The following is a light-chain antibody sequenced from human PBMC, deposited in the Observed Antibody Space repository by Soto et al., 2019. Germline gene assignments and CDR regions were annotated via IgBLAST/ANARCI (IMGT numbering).Light chain of an antibody. Sequence: EIVMTQSPGTLSLSPVERVTLSFMASQSVTSSYLTWFQQKPGQAPRLLIYNASNRATDIPVRFSGTGSGTAFTLTISSLEPEDFAVYYCQKRSKWPLNFGQGTRLEIK. CDR2: NAS. CDR1: QSVTSSY. J-gene: IGKJ5*01. V-gene: IGKV3-11*01. CDR3: QKRSKWPLN.